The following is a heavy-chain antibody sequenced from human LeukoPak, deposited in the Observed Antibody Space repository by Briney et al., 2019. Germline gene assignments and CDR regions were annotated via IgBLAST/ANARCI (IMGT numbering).Heavy chain of an antibody. CDR2: SNRNSSGT. V-gene: IGHV1-2*07. J-gene: IGHJ4*02. CDR3: ARDHSYGYGFFDY. CDR1: GYTFTGYY. Sequence: ASVKVSCKASGYTFTGYYMHWVRQAPGQGLEWMGRSNRNSSGTNDANKFQGRVAMTRDTSISTAYMELSRRRSDDTAVYYCARDHSYGYGFFDYWGQGTLVTVSS. D-gene: IGHD5-18*01.